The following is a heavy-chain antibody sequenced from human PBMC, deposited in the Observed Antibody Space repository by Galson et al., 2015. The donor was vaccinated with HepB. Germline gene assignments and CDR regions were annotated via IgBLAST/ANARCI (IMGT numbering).Heavy chain of an antibody. J-gene: IGHJ6*02. D-gene: IGHD2-2*01. CDR1: GFTFSSYS. Sequence: SLRLSCAASGFTFSSYSMNWVRQAPGKGLEWVSSISSSSSYIYYADSVKGRFTISRDNAKNSLYLQMNSLRAEDTAVYYCARDSLGYCSSTSCPRPVYGMDVWGQGTTVTVSS. V-gene: IGHV3-21*01. CDR2: ISSSSSYI. CDR3: ARDSLGYCSSTSCPRPVYGMDV.